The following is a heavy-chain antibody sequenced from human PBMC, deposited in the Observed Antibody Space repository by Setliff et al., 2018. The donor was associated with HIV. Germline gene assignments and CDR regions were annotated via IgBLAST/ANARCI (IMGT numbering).Heavy chain of an antibody. V-gene: IGHV1-69*05. J-gene: IGHJ5*02. CDR3: ALPYCSGGNCWPSASLPPAGWCDP. CDR1: GGTFSSYV. CDR2: IIPMYGVT. D-gene: IGHD2-15*01. Sequence: SVKVSCKASGGTFSSYVISWVRQAPGQGPEWMGGIIPMYGVTNYAQKFQGRVTITTDESTSTAYMELSSLRSEDTAVYYCALPYCSGGNCWPSASLPPAGWCDPWGQGTLVTVSS.